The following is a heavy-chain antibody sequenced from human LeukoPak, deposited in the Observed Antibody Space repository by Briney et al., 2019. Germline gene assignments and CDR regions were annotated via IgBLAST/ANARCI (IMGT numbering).Heavy chain of an antibody. V-gene: IGHV5-51*01. Sequence: LGESLKISCKGSGYSFTSYWIGWVRQMPGKGLEWMGIIYPGDSDTRYSTSFQGQVTISADKSISTAYLQWSSLKASDTAMYYCARTIPPVGATEDYYYYYGMDVWGQGTTVTVSS. CDR1: GYSFTSYW. J-gene: IGHJ6*02. CDR3: ARTIPPVGATEDYYYYYGMDV. CDR2: IYPGDSDT. D-gene: IGHD1-26*01.